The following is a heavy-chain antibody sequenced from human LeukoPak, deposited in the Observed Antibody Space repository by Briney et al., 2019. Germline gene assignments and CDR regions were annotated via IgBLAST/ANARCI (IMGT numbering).Heavy chain of an antibody. V-gene: IGHV3-23*01. Sequence: GGSLRLSCAASGFTFSSYAMSWVRQAPGKGPEWVSAISGSGGSTYYADSVKGRFTISRDNSKNTLYLQMNSLRAEDTAVYYCAKGSCSSTSCRIDYWGQGTLVTVSS. CDR3: AKGSCSSTSCRIDY. CDR1: GFTFSSYA. D-gene: IGHD2-2*01. CDR2: ISGSGGST. J-gene: IGHJ4*02.